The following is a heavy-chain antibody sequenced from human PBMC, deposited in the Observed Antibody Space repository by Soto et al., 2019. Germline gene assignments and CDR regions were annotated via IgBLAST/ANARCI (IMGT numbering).Heavy chain of an antibody. V-gene: IGHV3-48*02. CDR2: ISGGSKSI. D-gene: IGHD3-10*01. CDR3: ERDSRRGYGMDV. J-gene: IGHJ6*02. CDR1: GFTFSSHS. Sequence: PGGSLRLSFVASGFTFSSHSMNWVRPAPGKGLEWVSYISGGSKSIYYAASVKGRFTISRDNAKNSLYLEMNSLRDEDTAVYSCERDSRRGYGMDVWGPGTTVTVSS.